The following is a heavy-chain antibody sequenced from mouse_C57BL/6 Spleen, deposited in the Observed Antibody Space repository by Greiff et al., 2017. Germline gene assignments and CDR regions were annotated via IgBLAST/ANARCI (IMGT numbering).Heavy chain of an antibody. CDR3: TREGDYDEGAMDY. J-gene: IGHJ4*01. CDR2: ISSGGDYI. D-gene: IGHD2-4*01. V-gene: IGHV5-9-1*02. CDR1: GFTFSSYA. Sequence: EVKLVESGEGLVKPGGSLKLSCAASGFTFSSYAMSWVRQTPEKRLEWVAYISSGGDYIYYADTVKGRFTISRDNARNTLYLQMSSLKSEDTAMYYCTREGDYDEGAMDYWGQGTSVTVSS.